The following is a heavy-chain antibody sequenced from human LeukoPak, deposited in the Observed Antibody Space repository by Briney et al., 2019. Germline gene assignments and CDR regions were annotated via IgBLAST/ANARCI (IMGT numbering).Heavy chain of an antibody. V-gene: IGHV1-2*02. CDR2: INPNSGGT. CDR1: GYTFTGYY. CDR3: ARLWNIVATSFDY. D-gene: IGHD5-12*01. J-gene: IGHJ4*02. Sequence: GASVKVSCKASGYTFTGYYMHWVRQAPGQGLEWMGWINPNSGGTNYAQKFQGRVTMTRDTSISTAYMELSRLRSDDTAVYYCARLWNIVATSFDYWGQGTLVTVSS.